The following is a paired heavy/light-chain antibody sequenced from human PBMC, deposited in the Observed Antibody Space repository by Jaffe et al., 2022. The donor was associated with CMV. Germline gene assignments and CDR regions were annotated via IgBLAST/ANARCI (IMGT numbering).Light chain of an antibody. Sequence: DIQMTQSPSSLSASVGDRVTITCRASQGIRDYLAWYQQKPGKVPKLLIYAASTLQSGVPSRFSGSGSGTDFTLSISSLQPEDVATYYCQKYDSAPRTFGQGTKLNIK. CDR2: AAS. CDR3: QKYDSAPRT. V-gene: IGKV1-27*01. CDR1: QGIRDY. J-gene: IGKJ2*02.
Heavy chain of an antibody. CDR1: GFTFSNYE. J-gene: IGHJ4*02. CDR2: ISRGGNVI. Sequence: EVQLLESGGGLVQPGGSLRLSCAASGFTFSNYEFNWVRQAPGKGLEWVSYISRGGNVIYYADSVKGRFTISRDNAKDSLYLQMNSLRAEDTAVYYCARDLLRAGIPSSGVDYWGQGTLVTVSS. D-gene: IGHD6-13*01. V-gene: IGHV3-48*03. CDR3: ARDLLRAGIPSSGVDY.